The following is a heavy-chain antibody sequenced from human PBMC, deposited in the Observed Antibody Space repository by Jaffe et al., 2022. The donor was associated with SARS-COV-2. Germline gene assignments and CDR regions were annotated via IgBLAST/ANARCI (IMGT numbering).Heavy chain of an antibody. J-gene: IGHJ6*03. D-gene: IGHD3-10*01. CDR2: ISGDGRHI. CDR1: GFTFSNYA. CDR3: ANGGFGESLLYYYHYYMDV. Sequence: EEQLVESGGALVQPGGSLRLSCLASGFTFSNYAMTWVRQAPGKGLEWVSAISGDGRHINYADSVKGRFTISRDNSKNTLYLQMYSLRVEDTAVYYCANGGFGESLLYYYHYYMDVWGKGTTVTVSS. V-gene: IGHV3-23*04.